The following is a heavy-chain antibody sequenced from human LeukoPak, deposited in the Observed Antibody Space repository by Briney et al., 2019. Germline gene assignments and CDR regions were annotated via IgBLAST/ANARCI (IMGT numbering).Heavy chain of an antibody. CDR2: ISSSGSTI. CDR3: ASVIRWPTAMDV. J-gene: IGHJ6*02. V-gene: IGHV3-11*01. D-gene: IGHD4-23*01. Sequence: GGSLRLSCAASGFILRDHYMSWIRQAPGKGLEWVSDISSSGSTIHDADPVKGRFTISRDNAKNSLYLQMNSLRAEDTAVYYCASVIRWPTAMDVWGQGTTVTVSS. CDR1: GFILRDHY.